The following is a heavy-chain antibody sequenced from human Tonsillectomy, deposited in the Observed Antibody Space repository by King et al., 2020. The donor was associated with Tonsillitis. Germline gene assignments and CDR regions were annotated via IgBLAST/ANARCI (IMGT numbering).Heavy chain of an antibody. CDR3: AKFYRDCSGGSCYRPLFDY. Sequence: VQLVESGGDLVQPGGSLRLSCAASGFTFSTYAMTWVRQAPGRGLEWVSAISGAGGSTYDADSVKGRFTISRDNSKNTVYLQMKSLRAEDTAVYYCAKFYRDCSGGSCYRPLFDYWGQGTLVTVSS. CDR1: GFTFSTYA. J-gene: IGHJ4*02. CDR2: ISGAGGST. D-gene: IGHD2-15*01. V-gene: IGHV3-23*04.